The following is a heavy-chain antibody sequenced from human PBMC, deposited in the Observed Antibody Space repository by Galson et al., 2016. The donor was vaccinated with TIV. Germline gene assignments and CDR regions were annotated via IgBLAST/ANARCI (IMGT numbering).Heavy chain of an antibody. V-gene: IGHV1-69*13. CDR2: IVPMFGIS. J-gene: IGHJ6*03. D-gene: IGHD4-17*01. CDR1: GGSFTSYA. Sequence: SVKVSCKASGGSFTSYAISWVRQAPGQGLEWMGAIVPMFGISTYAQKFQGRVTITADESTSTAYMELSSLRSQDTAVYYCARGGWSGDPGDYHYYYMDVWGKGSAVTVSS. CDR3: ARGGWSGDPGDYHYYYMDV.